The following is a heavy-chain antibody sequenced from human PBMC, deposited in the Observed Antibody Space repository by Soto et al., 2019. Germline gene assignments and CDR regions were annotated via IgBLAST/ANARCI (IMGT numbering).Heavy chain of an antibody. D-gene: IGHD1-26*01. CDR2: INAGNGNT. Sequence: ASVKVSCKASGYTFTSYAMHWVRQAPGQRLEWMGWINAGNGNTKYSQKFQGRVTITRDTSASTAYMELSSLRSEDTAVYYCASSYGYSGPGGLYGMDGWGQGNTVTVSS. CDR3: ASSYGYSGPGGLYGMDG. V-gene: IGHV1-3*01. CDR1: GYTFTSYA. J-gene: IGHJ6*02.